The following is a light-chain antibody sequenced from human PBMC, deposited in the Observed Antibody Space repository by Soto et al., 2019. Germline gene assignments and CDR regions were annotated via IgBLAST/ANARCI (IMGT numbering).Light chain of an antibody. V-gene: IGKV3D-15*01. CDR3: QQYNKWPLT. J-gene: IGKJ4*01. Sequence: EIVMTQSPGTLSVSPGERATLSCRASQSVSSNLAWYQQKPGQAPRLLIYGASTRANGIPARFSGSGSGTEFTLTISSLQSVDFAVYYCQQYNKWPLTFGGGTKVEIK. CDR2: GAS. CDR1: QSVSSN.